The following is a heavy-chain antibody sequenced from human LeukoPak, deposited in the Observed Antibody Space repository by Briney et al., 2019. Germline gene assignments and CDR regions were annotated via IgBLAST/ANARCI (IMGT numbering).Heavy chain of an antibody. Sequence: ASVKVSCKASGYTFTSYGFSWVRQAPGQGLERMGWISAYNQNTNYAQKLQGRVTMTTDTSTSTAYMELRSLRSDDTAVYYCARARYYYGSGSYHHDYWGQGTLVTVSS. CDR3: ARARYYYGSGSYHHDY. CDR1: GYTFTSYG. CDR2: ISAYNQNT. V-gene: IGHV1-18*01. D-gene: IGHD3-10*01. J-gene: IGHJ4*02.